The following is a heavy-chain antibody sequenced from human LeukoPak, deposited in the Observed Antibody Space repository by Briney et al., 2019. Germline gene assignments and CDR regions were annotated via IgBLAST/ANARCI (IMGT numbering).Heavy chain of an antibody. CDR2: INHSGST. Sequence: SETLSLTCAVYSGSFSGHYWSWIRQPPGKGLEWIGEINHSGSTNYNPSLKSRVTISVDTSKNQFSLKLSSVTAADTAVYYCARHVLSRSITGIYYFDYWGQGTLVTVSS. CDR3: ARHVLSRSITGIYYFDY. J-gene: IGHJ4*02. D-gene: IGHD1-20*01. V-gene: IGHV4-34*01. CDR1: SGSFSGHY.